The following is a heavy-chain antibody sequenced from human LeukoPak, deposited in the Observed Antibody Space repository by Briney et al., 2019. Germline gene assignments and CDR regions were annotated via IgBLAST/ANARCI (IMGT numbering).Heavy chain of an antibody. CDR2: IYSSGST. D-gene: IGHD4-23*01. CDR1: GGSINSYY. V-gene: IGHV4-4*07. J-gene: IGHJ4*02. Sequence: SETQSLTCTVSGGSINSYYWSWIRQPAGKGLEWIGRIYSSGSTNYNPSLKSRVSMSVDTSKNQFSLKLTSVTAADTAVYYCARGGKATVVTMWGQGILVTVSS. CDR3: ARGGKATVVTM.